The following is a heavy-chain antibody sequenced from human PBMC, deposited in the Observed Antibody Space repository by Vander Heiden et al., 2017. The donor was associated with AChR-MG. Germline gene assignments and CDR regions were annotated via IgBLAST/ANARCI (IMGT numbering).Heavy chain of an antibody. CDR1: GFTFSSYA. Sequence: QVQLVESGGGVVQPGRSLRLSCAASGFTFSSYAMHWVRQAPGKGLEWVAVISYDGSNKYYADSVKGRFTISRDNSKNTLYLQMNSLRAEDTAVYYCARSKSGSYYLDYWGQGTLVTVSS. CDR2: ISYDGSNK. J-gene: IGHJ4*02. V-gene: IGHV3-30-3*01. D-gene: IGHD1-26*01. CDR3: ARSKSGSYYLDY.